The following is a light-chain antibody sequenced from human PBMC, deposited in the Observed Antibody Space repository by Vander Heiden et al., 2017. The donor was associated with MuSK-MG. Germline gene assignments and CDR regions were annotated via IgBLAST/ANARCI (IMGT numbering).Light chain of an antibody. J-gene: IGLJ3*02. CDR2: YDD. Sequence: HSVLTHSLSVSEAPTQRVAISCSGSSFNIGNNAVNWYQQLPGVAPKLLIYYDDLLPPGVSDRFSGSKSGTSASLAISGLQSEDEADYYCAAWDDSLNGPVFGGGTKLTVL. CDR3: AAWDDSLNGPV. V-gene: IGLV1-36*01. CDR1: SFNIGNNA.